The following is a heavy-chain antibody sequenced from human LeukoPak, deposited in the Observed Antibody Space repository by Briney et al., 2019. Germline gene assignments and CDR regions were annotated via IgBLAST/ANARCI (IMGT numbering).Heavy chain of an antibody. V-gene: IGHV3-23*01. CDR1: GFTFSSYA. J-gene: IGHJ4*02. Sequence: PGGSLRLSCAASGFTFSSYAMSWVRQAPGKGLEWVSALSGSGYSTYYADSVKGRFTISRDNSKNTLYLQMNCLRAEDTAVYYCARNPGPGTPDNWGQGTLVTVSS. D-gene: IGHD6-13*01. CDR2: LSGSGYST. CDR3: ARNPGPGTPDN.